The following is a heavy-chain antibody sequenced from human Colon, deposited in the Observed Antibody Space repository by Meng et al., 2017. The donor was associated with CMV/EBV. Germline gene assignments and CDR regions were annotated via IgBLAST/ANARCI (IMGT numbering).Heavy chain of an antibody. CDR3: ARDSNLSGLAY. Sequence: QVQRRESGPGLVKPSEPLSLPCTVSGASITSYYGSWIRQPAGKGLEWIGRVYISGNTNYNPSLKSRVTMSIDTSKNQLSLNIRSVTAADTAVYYCARDSNLSGLAYWGQGTLVTVSS. D-gene: IGHD3-10*01. CDR2: VYISGNT. CDR1: GASITSYY. J-gene: IGHJ4*02. V-gene: IGHV4-4*07.